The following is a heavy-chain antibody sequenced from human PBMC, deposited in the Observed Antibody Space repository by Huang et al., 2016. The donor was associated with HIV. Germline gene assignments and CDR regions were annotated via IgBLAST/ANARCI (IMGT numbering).Heavy chain of an antibody. CDR2: INTDTGRP. Sequence: QVQLVQSGSELKKPGASVKVSCKTSGYTFTNYGIHWVRRAPGQGLEWMGLINTDTGRPRYAQDFTGRFVCSLDISVNTAYLQISSLKAEDSALYYCVRVRRVTDRYCVADCNTLEALDVWGQGTMVTVSA. V-gene: IGHV7-4-1*02. D-gene: IGHD2-21*02. CDR1: GYTFTNYG. CDR3: VRVRRVTDRYCVADCNTLEALDV. J-gene: IGHJ3*01.